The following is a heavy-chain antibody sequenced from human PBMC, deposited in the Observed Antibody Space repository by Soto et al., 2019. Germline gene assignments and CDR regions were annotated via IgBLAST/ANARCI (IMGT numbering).Heavy chain of an antibody. CDR2: IFPGNSDP. CDR1: GFSFTNYW. CDR3: ARQRGNYYPLGYFDP. J-gene: IGHJ4*02. V-gene: IGHV5-51*01. D-gene: IGHD1-26*01. Sequence: PGESLKISCKGSGFSFTNYWIGWVRQMPGKGLEWMGIIFPGNSDPRYGPSFQGQVTISVNKSVNTAYLQWTSLEASDTAMYFCARQRGNYYPLGYFDPWCQGTLVTVSS.